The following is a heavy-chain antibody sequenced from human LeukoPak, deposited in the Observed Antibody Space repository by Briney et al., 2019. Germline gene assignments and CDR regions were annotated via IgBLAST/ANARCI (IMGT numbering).Heavy chain of an antibody. J-gene: IGHJ4*02. CDR1: GFTFSSYG. D-gene: IGHD2-2*02. CDR3: ARSSMADCSTTSCYKYPFDY. CDR2: LSYDGSNK. Sequence: PGGSLRLSCAASGFTFSSYGMHWVRQAPGKGLEWLALLSYDGSNKYCADSVRGRFTISRDNSKSTVYLQMNSLRAEDTAVYYCARSSMADCSTTSCYKYPFDYWGQGTLVTVSS. V-gene: IGHV3-30*03.